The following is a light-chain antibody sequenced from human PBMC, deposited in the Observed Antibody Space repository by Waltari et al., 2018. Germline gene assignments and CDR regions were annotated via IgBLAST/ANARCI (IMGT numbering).Light chain of an antibody. CDR2: DAS. CDR3: QQSYSTPFT. Sequence: EIVLTQSPATLSLSPGERATLSCRASQSVSSYLAWYQQKPGQAPRLLIYDASNRANGIPSRFSGSGSGTDFTLTISSLEPEDFAVYYCQQSYSTPFTFGPGTKVDIK. CDR1: QSVSSY. J-gene: IGKJ3*01. V-gene: IGKV3-11*01.